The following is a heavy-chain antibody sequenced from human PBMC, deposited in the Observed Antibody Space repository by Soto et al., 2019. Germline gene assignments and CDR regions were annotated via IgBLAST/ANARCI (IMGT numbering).Heavy chain of an antibody. CDR3: ARGQLGYCSSTSCYADY. CDR1: GYTFTGYY. J-gene: IGHJ4*02. Sequence: QVQLVQSGAEVKKPGASVKVSCKASGYTFTGYYMHWVRQAPGQGLEWMGWINPNSGATNYAQKFQGRVTMTRDTSISTAYRELSRLRSDDTAVYYCARGQLGYCSSTSCYADYWVQGTMVTVSS. V-gene: IGHV1-2*02. CDR2: INPNSGAT. D-gene: IGHD2-2*01.